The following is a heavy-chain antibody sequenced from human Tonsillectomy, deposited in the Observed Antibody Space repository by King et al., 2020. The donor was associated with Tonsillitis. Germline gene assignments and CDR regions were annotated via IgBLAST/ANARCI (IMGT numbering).Heavy chain of an antibody. V-gene: IGHV4-31*03. D-gene: IGHD1-1*01. CDR1: GGSISRGGYY. CDR2: IYYSGRT. CDR3: AGTGATFDY. Sequence: VQLQESGPGLVKPSQTLSLTCTVSGGSISRGGYYWSWIRQHPGTGLEWIGYIYYSGRTYYNPSLKSRVIIPVDTSKNQFSLRLNSVTAADTAMYYCAGTGATFDYWGQGVLVTVSS. J-gene: IGHJ4*02.